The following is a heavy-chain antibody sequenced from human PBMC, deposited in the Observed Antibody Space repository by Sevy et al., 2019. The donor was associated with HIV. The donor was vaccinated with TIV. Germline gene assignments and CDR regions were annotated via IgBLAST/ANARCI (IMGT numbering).Heavy chain of an antibody. V-gene: IGHV3-11*06. Sequence: GGSLRLSCAASGFTFSDYYMSWIRQAPGKGLEWVSYISSSSSYTNYADSVKGQFTISRDNAKNSLYLQMNSLRAEDTAVYYCARLGGYCSGGSCYQTGKFFDYWGQGTLVTVSS. CDR1: GFTFSDYY. D-gene: IGHD2-15*01. J-gene: IGHJ4*02. CDR3: ARLGGYCSGGSCYQTGKFFDY. CDR2: ISSSSSYT.